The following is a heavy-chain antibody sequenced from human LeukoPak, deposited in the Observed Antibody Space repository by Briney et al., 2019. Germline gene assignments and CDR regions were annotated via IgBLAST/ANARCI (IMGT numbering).Heavy chain of an antibody. CDR1: GFTFSSYA. V-gene: IGHV3-7*04. D-gene: IGHD6-13*01. J-gene: IGHJ4*02. Sequence: GGSLRLSCAASGFTFSSYAMSWVRQAPGKGLEFMANIKEAGSEKYYVDSVKGRFTISRDNDKNLVHLLMNSLRAEDTAVYYCARGGGMRSWYDFDYWDQGTLVTVSS. CDR3: ARGGGMRSWYDFDY. CDR2: IKEAGSEK.